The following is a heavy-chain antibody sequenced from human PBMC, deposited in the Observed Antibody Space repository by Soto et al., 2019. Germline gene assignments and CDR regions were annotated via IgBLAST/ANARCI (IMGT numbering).Heavy chain of an antibody. D-gene: IGHD3-22*01. CDR2: IIPIFGTA. Sequence: QVQLVQSGAEVKKPGSSVKVSCKASGGTFSSYAISWVRQAPGQGLEWMGGIIPIFGTANYAQKFQGRVTITADEPTSTAKRERSGWRFEDTAVYYWARENYYYDGGGFASGGQEPLAPAPS. V-gene: IGHV1-69*12. CDR1: GGTFSSYA. CDR3: ARENYYYDGGGFAS. J-gene: IGHJ4*02.